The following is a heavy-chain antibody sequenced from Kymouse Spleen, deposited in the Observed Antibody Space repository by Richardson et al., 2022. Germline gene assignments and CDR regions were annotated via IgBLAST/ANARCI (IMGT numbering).Heavy chain of an antibody. D-gene: IGHD6-13*01. CDR2: IGTAGDT. CDR3: ARDKQQLVLDY. J-gene: IGHJ4*02. Sequence: EVQLVESGGGLVQPGGSLRLSCAASGFTFSSYDMHWVRQATGKGLEWVSAIGTAGDTYYPGSVKGRFTISRENAKNSLYLQMNSLRAGDTAVYYCARDKQQLVLDYWGQGTLVTVSS. CDR1: GFTFSSYD. V-gene: IGHV3-13*01.